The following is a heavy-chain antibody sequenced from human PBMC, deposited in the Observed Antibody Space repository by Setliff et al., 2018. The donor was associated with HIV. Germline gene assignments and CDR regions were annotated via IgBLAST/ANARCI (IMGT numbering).Heavy chain of an antibody. CDR1: GGSISTSRYY. Sequence: SETLCLTCTVSGGSISTSRYYWGWIRQPPGKGLEWIGSINYRGNTYYNPSLKSRAAISVDTSKNQISLKLSSVTAADTAVYYCASLDGSESPYIYYYYMDVWGKGTAVTVS. D-gene: IGHD3-10*01. V-gene: IGHV4-39*01. CDR2: INYRGNT. CDR3: ASLDGSESPYIYYYYMDV. J-gene: IGHJ6*03.